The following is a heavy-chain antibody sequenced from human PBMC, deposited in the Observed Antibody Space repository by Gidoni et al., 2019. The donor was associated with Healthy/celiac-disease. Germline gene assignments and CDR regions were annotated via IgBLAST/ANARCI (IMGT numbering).Heavy chain of an antibody. CDR2: IYYSGST. CDR3: ARVQGIAVAGHQWFDP. CDR1: GGSVSSGSYY. Sequence: QVQLQESGPGLVKPSETLSLTCTVSGGSVSSGSYYWSWIRQPPGKGLEWIGYIYYSGSTNYNPSLKSRVTISVDTSKNQFSLKLSSVTAADTAVYYCARVQGIAVAGHQWFDPWGQGTLVTVSS. J-gene: IGHJ5*02. V-gene: IGHV4-61*01. D-gene: IGHD6-19*01.